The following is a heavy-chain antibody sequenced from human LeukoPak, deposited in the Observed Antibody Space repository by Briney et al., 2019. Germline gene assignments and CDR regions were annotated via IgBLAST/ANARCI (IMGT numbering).Heavy chain of an antibody. D-gene: IGHD3-3*01. CDR1: GFNLSDYY. CDR3: ASPYDFWSGYYTLDY. J-gene: IGHJ4*02. V-gene: IGHV3-11*01. CDR2: ISRSDSTI. Sequence: GGSLRLSCAASGFNLSDYYMTWIRQAPGKGLEWVSYISRSDSTIYYADSVKGRFTISRDNAKNSLYLQMNSLRAEDTAVYYCASPYDFWSGYYTLDYWGQGTLVTVSS.